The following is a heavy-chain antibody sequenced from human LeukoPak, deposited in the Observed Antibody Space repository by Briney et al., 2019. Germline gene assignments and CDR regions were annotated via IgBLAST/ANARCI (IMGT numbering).Heavy chain of an antibody. D-gene: IGHD2/OR15-2a*01. CDR3: ARDYFWASDY. J-gene: IGHJ4*02. V-gene: IGHV3-48*01. Sequence: GGSLRLSCAASGFTFRNHNMNWVRQPPGKGLEWISYISSDTSVIYYADSVKGRFTISRDNAKNSLFLQMTSLSAEDTAVYYCARDYFWASDYWGQGTLVTVSS. CDR2: ISSDTSVI. CDR1: GFTFRNHN.